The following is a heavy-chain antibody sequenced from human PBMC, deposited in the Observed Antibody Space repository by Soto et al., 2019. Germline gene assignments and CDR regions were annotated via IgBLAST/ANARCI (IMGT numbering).Heavy chain of an antibody. CDR2: VYYNGFT. CDR3: ARMGDFWSGPGELDP. Sequence: QLQLRESGPGLVKPSETLSLTCTVSGGSISSSNYYWAWIRQSPGKGLEWLGSVYYNGFTYYNPSLKSRVTISVDPSKNQFSLKLTSVTAADTAVYYCARMGDFWSGPGELDPWGQGTLVTVSS. J-gene: IGHJ5*02. V-gene: IGHV4-39*01. D-gene: IGHD3-3*01. CDR1: GGSISSSNYY.